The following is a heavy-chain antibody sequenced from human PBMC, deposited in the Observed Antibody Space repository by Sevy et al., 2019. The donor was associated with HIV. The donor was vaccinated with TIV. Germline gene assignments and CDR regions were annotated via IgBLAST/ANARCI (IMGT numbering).Heavy chain of an antibody. CDR2: IYPGDSDT. CDR1: GYSFTSYW. Sequence: GESLKISCKGSGYSFTSYWIGWVRQMPGKGLEWMGIIYPGDSDTRYSPSFQGQVTISADKSISTAYLQWSSLRASDTAMYYCARDVDDDTVVTRLDYWGQGTLVTVSS. V-gene: IGHV5-51*01. D-gene: IGHD2-15*01. J-gene: IGHJ4*02. CDR3: ARDVDDDTVVTRLDY.